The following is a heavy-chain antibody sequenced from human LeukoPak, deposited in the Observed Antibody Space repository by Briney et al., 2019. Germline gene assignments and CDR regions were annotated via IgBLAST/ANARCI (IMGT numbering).Heavy chain of an antibody. CDR3: ARGLTQYFQH. CDR1: GGTFSSYA. V-gene: IGHV1-69*05. CDR2: IIPIFGTA. J-gene: IGHJ1*01. Sequence: EASVKVSCKASGGTFSSYAISWVRQAPGQGLEWMGRIIPIFGTANYAQKFQGRVTITTDEPTSTAYMELSSLRSEDTAVYYCARGLTQYFQHWGQGTLVTVSS.